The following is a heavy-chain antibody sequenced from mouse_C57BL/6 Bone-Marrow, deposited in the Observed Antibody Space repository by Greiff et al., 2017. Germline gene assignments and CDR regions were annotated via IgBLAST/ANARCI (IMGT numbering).Heavy chain of an antibody. D-gene: IGHD1-1*01. Sequence: EVQRVESGPSLVRPSQTLSLTCTVTGFSINSDCYWIWIRQFPGNKLEYIGYTFYTGITYYNPSLESRTYITRDTSKNQFSLRLSSVTTEDTATYYCARTPSYGCFDYWGQGTTLTVSS. J-gene: IGHJ2*01. CDR2: TFYTGIT. CDR1: GFSINSDCY. V-gene: IGHV3-3*01. CDR3: ARTPSYGCFDY.